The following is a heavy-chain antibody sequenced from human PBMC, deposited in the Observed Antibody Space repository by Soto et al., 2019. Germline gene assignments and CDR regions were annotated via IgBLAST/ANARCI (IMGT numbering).Heavy chain of an antibody. CDR1: GFTFSTYS. V-gene: IGHV3-21*01. J-gene: IGHJ4*02. D-gene: IGHD2-15*01. CDR3: AREGGYCNGGGCRYFDY. Sequence: EVLLLESGGGLVKPGGSLRLSCAASGFTFSTYSMNWVRQAPGKGLEWVSAINTASYINYADSVKGRFTISRDDAKNSLYLQMNSLRDEDTAVYYCAREGGYCNGGGCRYFDYWGQGTLVTVSS. CDR2: INTASYI.